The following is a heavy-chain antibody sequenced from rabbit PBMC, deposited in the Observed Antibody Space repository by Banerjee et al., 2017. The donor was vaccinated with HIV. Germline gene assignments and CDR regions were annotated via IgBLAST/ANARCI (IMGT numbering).Heavy chain of an antibody. Sequence: QEQLVESGGGLVQPEGSLTLTCTASGFSFSSSYWMCWVRQAPGKGLEWIACIYGGTSGSAVYASWAKGRFTISKTSSTTVTLQMTSLTAADTATHFCARQSAYSVWNLWGPGTLVTVS. J-gene: IGHJ4*01. CDR1: GFSFSSSYW. CDR3: ARQSAYSVWNL. D-gene: IGHD1-1*01. CDR2: IYGGTSGSA. V-gene: IGHV1S45*01.